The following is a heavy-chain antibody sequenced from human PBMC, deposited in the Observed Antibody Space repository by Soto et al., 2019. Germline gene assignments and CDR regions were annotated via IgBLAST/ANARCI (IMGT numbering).Heavy chain of an antibody. CDR1: GGTFSSYA. V-gene: IGHV1-69*01. CDR2: IIPIFGTA. J-gene: IGHJ4*02. CDR3: AIGTYDSSGYTDY. D-gene: IGHD3-22*01. Sequence: QVQLVQSGAEVKKPGSSVKVSCKASGGTFSSYAISWVRPAPGQGLEWMGGIIPIFGTANYAQKFQGRVTLTEDESTSTAYRELSSLRSEDTAGYYYAIGTYDSSGYTDYWGQGTLVTVSS.